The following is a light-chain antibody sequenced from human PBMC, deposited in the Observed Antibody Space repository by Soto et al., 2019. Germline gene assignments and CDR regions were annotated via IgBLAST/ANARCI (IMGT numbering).Light chain of an antibody. V-gene: IGKV3-15*01. J-gene: IGKJ2*01. CDR2: GVS. CDR1: ESLSYF. CDR3: QSYNDWPFA. Sequence: EIVLTQSPATLSVSPGERVTLSCRASESLSYFLAWYQHKPGQSPRLLIYGVSTRVAGVPSRFSGGGSATDFTLTISSLQSEDGAVYYCQSYNDWPFAFGQGTKLEI.